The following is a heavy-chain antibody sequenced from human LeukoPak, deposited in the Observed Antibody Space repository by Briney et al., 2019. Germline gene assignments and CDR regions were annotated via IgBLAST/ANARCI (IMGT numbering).Heavy chain of an antibody. D-gene: IGHD3-10*01. V-gene: IGHV1-18*01. CDR1: GYTFTSYG. CDR2: ISAYNGNT. J-gene: IGHJ5*02. CDR3: ARDLERSGTYYNDVYNLFDP. Sequence: ASVKVSCKASGYTFTSYGISWVRQAPGQGLEWMGWISAYNGNTNYAQKLQGRVTMTTDTSTNTAYMELRSLRSDDTAVYYCARDLERSGTYYNDVYNLFDPWGQGTLVTVSS.